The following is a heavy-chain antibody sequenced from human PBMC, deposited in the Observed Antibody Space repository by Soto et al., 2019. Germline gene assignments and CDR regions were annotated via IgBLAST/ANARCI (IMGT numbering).Heavy chain of an antibody. Sequence: EVQLVESGGGLVQPGGSLRLSCAASGFTFSSYWMSWVRQAPGKGLEWVANIKQDGSEKYYVDSVKGRFTISRDNAKNSLNLQMNSLSAEDTAVYYCARVTDYYESSGYFDYWGQGTLVTVSS. CDR1: GFTFSSYW. V-gene: IGHV3-7*01. CDR2: IKQDGSEK. CDR3: ARVTDYYESSGYFDY. D-gene: IGHD3-22*01. J-gene: IGHJ4*02.